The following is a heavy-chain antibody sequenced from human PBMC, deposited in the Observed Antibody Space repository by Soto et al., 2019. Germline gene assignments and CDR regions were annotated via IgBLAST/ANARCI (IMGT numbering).Heavy chain of an antibody. CDR3: AKDLRLHHYYYYYGMDV. Sequence: QVQLVESGGGVVQPGRSLRLSCAASGFTFSSYGMHWVRQAPGKGLEWVAVISYDGSNKYYADSVKGRFTISRDNSKNTLYMQMNSLRAEDTAVYYCAKDLRLHHYYYYYGMDVWGQGTTVTVSS. J-gene: IGHJ6*02. CDR1: GFTFSSYG. D-gene: IGHD4-4*01. V-gene: IGHV3-30*18. CDR2: ISYDGSNK.